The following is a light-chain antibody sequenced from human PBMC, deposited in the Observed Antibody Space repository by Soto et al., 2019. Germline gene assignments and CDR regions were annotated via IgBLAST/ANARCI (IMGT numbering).Light chain of an antibody. V-gene: IGKV1-33*01. Sequence: DIQLTQSPSSLSASVGDRVTITCQASQDISNHLNWYQQKPGKAPNLLIYDASDLETGVPSRFSGGGSGTFFSFTINSLQPEDIATYYCQKHDGVPLFGHGTKVEIK. CDR2: DAS. CDR3: QKHDGVPL. CDR1: QDISNH. J-gene: IGKJ3*01.